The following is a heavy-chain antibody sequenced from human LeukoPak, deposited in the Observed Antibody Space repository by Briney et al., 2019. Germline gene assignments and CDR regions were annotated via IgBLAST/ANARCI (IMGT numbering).Heavy chain of an antibody. D-gene: IGHD6-13*01. J-gene: IGHJ3*02. CDR3: ASAAGAFDM. CDR1: GFTFSKYG. CDR2: IWSDGSHK. V-gene: IGHV3-33*01. Sequence: GRSLRLSCAASGFTFSKYGMHWIRQAPGKGLEWVAVIWSDGSHKYYADSMKGRFTISSDNSNNMVYLQMNSLRVEDTAVYYCASAAGAFDMWGQGALVTVSS.